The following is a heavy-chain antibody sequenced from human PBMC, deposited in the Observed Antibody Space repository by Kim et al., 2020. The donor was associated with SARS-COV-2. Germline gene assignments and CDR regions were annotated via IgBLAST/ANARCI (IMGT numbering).Heavy chain of an antibody. CDR2: IIPIFGTA. Sequence: SVKVSCKASGGTFSSYAISWVRQAPGQGLEWMGGIIPIFGTANYAQKFQGRVTITADESTSTAYMELSSLRSEDTAVHYCASRSKGIAVAGITWRGAFDIWGQGTMVTVSS. CDR3: ASRSKGIAVAGITWRGAFDI. CDR1: GGTFSSYA. J-gene: IGHJ3*02. D-gene: IGHD6-19*01. V-gene: IGHV1-69*13.